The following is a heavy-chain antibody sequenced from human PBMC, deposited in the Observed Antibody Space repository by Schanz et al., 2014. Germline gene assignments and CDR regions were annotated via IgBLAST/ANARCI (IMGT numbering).Heavy chain of an antibody. Sequence: QVQLQESGPGLVKPSQTLSLTCTVSGGSVSSGGDYWSWIRQHPGKGLEWIGYISYSGVTYYNPSLKSRVPISLDTSKTQCSLTLTSLTAADTAVYYCARDTTWRLDLWGRGTLVTVSS. CDR2: ISYSGVT. J-gene: IGHJ2*01. D-gene: IGHD1-1*01. CDR3: ARDTTWRLDL. V-gene: IGHV4-31*03. CDR1: GGSVSSGGDY.